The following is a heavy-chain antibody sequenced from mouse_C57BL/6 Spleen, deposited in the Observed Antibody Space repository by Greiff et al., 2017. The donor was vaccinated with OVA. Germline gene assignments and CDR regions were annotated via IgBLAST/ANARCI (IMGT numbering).Heavy chain of an antibody. J-gene: IGHJ2*01. CDR2: IYPGSGNT. CDR3: ARSYSSGSIDY. Sequence: QVQLQQSGAELVRPGASVKLSCKASGYTFTDYYINWVKQRPGQGLEWIARIYPGSGNTYYNEKFKGKATLTAEKSSSTAYMQLSSLTSEDSAVYFCARSYSSGSIDYWGQGTTLTVSS. CDR1: GYTFTDYY. V-gene: IGHV1-76*01. D-gene: IGHD3-2*02.